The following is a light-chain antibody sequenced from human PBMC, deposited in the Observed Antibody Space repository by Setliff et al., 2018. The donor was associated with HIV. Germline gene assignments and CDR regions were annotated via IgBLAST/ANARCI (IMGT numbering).Light chain of an antibody. V-gene: IGLV2-11*01. CDR1: SSDVGGYNY. J-gene: IGLJ1*01. CDR2: DVS. CDR3: CSYTSSLTYV. Sequence: QSVLAQPRSVSGSPGQSVTISCTGTSSDVGGYNYVSWCQQHPGKAPQLIIYDVSQRPSGVSSRFSGSKSGNTASLTISGLQAEDQADYYCCSYTSSLTYVFGTGTKVT.